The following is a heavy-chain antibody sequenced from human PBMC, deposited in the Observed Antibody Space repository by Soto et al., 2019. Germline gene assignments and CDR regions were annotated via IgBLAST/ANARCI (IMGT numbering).Heavy chain of an antibody. Sequence: QVQLVQSGAEVKKPGSSVRVSCNASGGTFSSHAFTWVRQAPGQGLEWMGGIIPMFGTPNYAQKFQGRLTITAESGTSYMELRSLRAEDTAVFFCARDRDVGAGYSCGIFDLWGQGTLVTVSS. V-gene: IGHV1-69*01. D-gene: IGHD5-18*01. CDR1: GGTFSSHA. CDR2: IIPMFGTP. J-gene: IGHJ4*02. CDR3: ARDRDVGAGYSCGIFDL.